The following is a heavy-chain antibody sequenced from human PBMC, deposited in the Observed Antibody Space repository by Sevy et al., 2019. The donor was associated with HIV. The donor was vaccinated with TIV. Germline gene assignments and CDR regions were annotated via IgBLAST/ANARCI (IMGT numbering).Heavy chain of an antibody. CDR2: IIPIFGTA. CDR1: GGTYSSYA. D-gene: IGHD4-17*01. V-gene: IGHV1-69*13. Sequence: ASVKVSCKASGGTYSSYAISWVRQAPGQGLEWMGGIIPIFGTANYAQKFQGRVTITADESTSTAYMELSSLRSEDTAVYYCARAWATVTTYAFDIWGQGTMVTVSS. CDR3: ARAWATVTTYAFDI. J-gene: IGHJ3*02.